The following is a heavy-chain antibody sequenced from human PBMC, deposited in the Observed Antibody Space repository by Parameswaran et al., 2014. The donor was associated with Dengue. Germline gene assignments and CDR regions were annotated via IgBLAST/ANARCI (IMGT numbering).Heavy chain of an antibody. Sequence: PGKGLEWIGEINHSGSTNYNPSLKSRVTISVDTSKNQFSLKLSSVTAADTAVYYCARRGTIYYYYYMDVWGKGTTVTVSS. D-gene: IGHD3-3*01. CDR3: ARRGTIYYYYYMDV. J-gene: IGHJ6*03. V-gene: IGHV4-34*01. CDR2: INHSGST.